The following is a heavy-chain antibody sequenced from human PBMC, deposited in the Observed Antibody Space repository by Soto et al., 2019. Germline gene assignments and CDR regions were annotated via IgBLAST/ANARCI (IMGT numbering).Heavy chain of an antibody. J-gene: IGHJ4*02. Sequence: QLQLQESGPGLVKPSETLSLTCTVSGGSISSSSYYWGWIRQPPGKGLEWIGSIYYSGSTYYNPSLKSRVTISVDTSKNQFSLKLGSVTAADTAVYYCARRPGRAMGYFDYWGQGTLVTVSS. CDR2: IYYSGST. V-gene: IGHV4-39*01. CDR3: ARRPGRAMGYFDY. D-gene: IGHD5-18*01. CDR1: GGSISSSSYY.